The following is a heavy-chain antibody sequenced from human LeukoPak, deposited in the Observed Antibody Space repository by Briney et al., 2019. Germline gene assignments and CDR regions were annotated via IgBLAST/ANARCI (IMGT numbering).Heavy chain of an antibody. J-gene: IGHJ4*02. D-gene: IGHD6-6*01. CDR1: GGSISSSRYY. Sequence: SETLSLTCSVSGGSISSSRYYWGWIRQPPGKGLEGIGSINYSGNTYYNASLKSRVTISVDTSKNQFSLKLSTVTAADTAVYYCASPSSSSSTYDYWGQGTLVTVSS. CDR2: INYSGNT. V-gene: IGHV4-39*01. CDR3: ASPSSSSSTYDY.